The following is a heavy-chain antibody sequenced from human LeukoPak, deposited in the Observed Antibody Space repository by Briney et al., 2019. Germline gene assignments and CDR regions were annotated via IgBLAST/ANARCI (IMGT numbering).Heavy chain of an antibody. D-gene: IGHD3-10*01. J-gene: IGHJ5*02. V-gene: IGHV3-48*01. CDR3: ARDGWFGDYNWFDP. CDR1: GFTFSSYS. CDR2: ISSASNTI. Sequence: PGGSLRLSCAASGFTFSSYSMNWVRQAPGEGLEWVSYISSASNTIHYADSVKGRFTISRDNAKNSLYLQMNSLRAEDTAMYYCARDGWFGDYNWFDPWGQGTLVTVSS.